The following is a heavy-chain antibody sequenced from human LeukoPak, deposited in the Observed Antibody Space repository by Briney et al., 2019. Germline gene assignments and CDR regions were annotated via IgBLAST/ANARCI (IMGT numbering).Heavy chain of an antibody. CDR3: TRDFRTYYHDSSGYHNFDY. CDR1: GFTFSDYY. CDR2: ISSSGSTI. V-gene: IGHV3-11*04. J-gene: IGHJ4*02. Sequence: GGSLRLSCAASGFTFSDYYMSWIRQAPGKGLEWVSYISSSGSTIYYADSVKGRFTISRDNAKNSLYLQMNSLRAEDTAVYYCTRDFRTYYHDSSGYHNFDYWGQGTLVTVSS. D-gene: IGHD3-22*01.